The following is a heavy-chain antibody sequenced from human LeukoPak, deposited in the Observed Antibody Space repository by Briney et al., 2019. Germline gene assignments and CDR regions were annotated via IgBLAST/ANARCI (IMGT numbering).Heavy chain of an antibody. CDR3: ARAYGGGDCYISGSLFHYFDY. J-gene: IGHJ4*02. D-gene: IGHD2-21*01. Sequence: AGGSLRLSCAASGFTFSSYAMSWVRQAPGKGLEWVSAISGSGGSTYYADSVKGRFTISRDNSKNTLYLQMNSLRAEDTAVYYCARAYGGGDCYISGSLFHYFDYWAQGTLVTVSS. CDR1: GFTFSSYA. CDR2: ISGSGGST. V-gene: IGHV3-23*01.